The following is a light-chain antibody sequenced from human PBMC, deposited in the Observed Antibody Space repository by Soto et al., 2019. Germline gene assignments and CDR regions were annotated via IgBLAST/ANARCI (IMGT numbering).Light chain of an antibody. CDR2: GAS. J-gene: IGKJ4*02. Sequence: EIVLTQSPGTLSLSPGERATLSCRASQSVSSNNLAWYQQRPGQAPRLLIYGASSRATGIPDRFGGSGSGTDFTLTISRLEPEDVAVYYCQQYGSSFLTFGGGTKVEIK. CDR3: QQYGSSFLT. V-gene: IGKV3-20*01. CDR1: QSVSSNN.